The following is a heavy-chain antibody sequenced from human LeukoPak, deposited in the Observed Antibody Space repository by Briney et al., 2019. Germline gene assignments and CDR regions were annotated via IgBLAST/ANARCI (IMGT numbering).Heavy chain of an antibody. D-gene: IGHD6-6*01. CDR2: INHSGST. CDR1: GGSFSGYY. V-gene: IGHV4-34*01. J-gene: IGHJ6*02. Sequence: KASETLSLTCAVYGGSFSGYYWSWIRQPPGKGLEWIGEINHSGSTNYNPSLKSRVTISVDTSKNQFSLKLSSVTAADTAVYYCARGMSGSSAIGGMDVWGQGTTVTVSS. CDR3: ARGMSGSSAIGGMDV.